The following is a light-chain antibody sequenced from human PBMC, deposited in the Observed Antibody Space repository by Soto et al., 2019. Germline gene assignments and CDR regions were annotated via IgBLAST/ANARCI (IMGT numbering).Light chain of an antibody. CDR2: EVT. CDR3: SSYTSSSTLV. CDR1: SRDVGAHNS. J-gene: IGLJ3*02. V-gene: IGLV2-14*01. Sequence: QSVLTQPPSASGSPGQSVTISCTGTSRDVGAHNSVSWFQQHPGKAPKLWIYEVTRRPSGVPNRFSGSKSGNTASLTISGLQAEDEADYYCSSYTSSSTLVFGGGTKVTVL.